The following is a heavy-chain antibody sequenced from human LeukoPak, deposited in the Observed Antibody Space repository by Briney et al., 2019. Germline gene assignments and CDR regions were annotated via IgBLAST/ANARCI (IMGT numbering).Heavy chain of an antibody. J-gene: IGHJ6*02. CDR2: MNPNSGNT. CDR3: ARDLAHSGSTPLTYYYYGMTS. CDR1: GYTFTSYD. D-gene: IGHD3-10*01. Sequence: ASVKVSCKASGYTFTSYDINWVRQATGQGLEWMGWMNPNSGNTGYVQKFQGRVTMTRNTSISTAYMELSSLRSEDTAVYYCARDLAHSGSTPLTYYYYGMTSGAKGPRSPSP. V-gene: IGHV1-8*01.